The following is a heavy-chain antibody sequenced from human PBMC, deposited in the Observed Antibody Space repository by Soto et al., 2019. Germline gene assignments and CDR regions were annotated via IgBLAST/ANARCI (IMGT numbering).Heavy chain of an antibody. CDR1: GGSISSSSYY. CDR2: ISYSGST. V-gene: IGHV4-39*01. J-gene: IGHJ6*03. CDR3: ARHRNRGYYYYYMDV. Sequence: SETLSLTCTVSGGSISSSSYYWGWIRQPPGKGLEWIGTISYSGSTYYNPSLKSRVTISVDTSKNQFSLKLSSVTAADTAVYYCARHRNRGYYYYYMDVWGKGTTVTVSS. D-gene: IGHD1-1*01.